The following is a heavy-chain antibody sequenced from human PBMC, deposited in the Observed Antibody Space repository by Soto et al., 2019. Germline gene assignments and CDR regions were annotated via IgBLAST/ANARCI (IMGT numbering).Heavy chain of an antibody. J-gene: IGHJ4*02. Sequence: GGSLRLSCVASGFTFSHYTLNWVRRAPGKGLEWVSTISDRPTGHTHYAESVRGRFTISRDDSRDTVFLQMDSLRAEDTAVYYCTTRMTAHFDYWGQGVLVTVSS. V-gene: IGHV3-23*01. CDR3: TTRMTAHFDY. CDR2: ISDRPTGHT. CDR1: GFTFSHYT. D-gene: IGHD2-21*02.